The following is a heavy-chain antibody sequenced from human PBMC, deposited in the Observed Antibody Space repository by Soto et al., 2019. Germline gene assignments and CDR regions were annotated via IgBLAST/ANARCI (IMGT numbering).Heavy chain of an antibody. D-gene: IGHD6-13*01. CDR3: GRGGSWEKVDS. Sequence: XSVKVSCKASGVTLKNSALSWVRQAPGQGLEWMGGIIPVFGPALYAQKFQGRVTITADESTNTAFLDVSSLRSEDTAVYYCGRGGSWEKVDSWGPGTLVTVSS. J-gene: IGHJ4*02. V-gene: IGHV1-69*13. CDR2: IIPVFGPA. CDR1: GVTLKNSA.